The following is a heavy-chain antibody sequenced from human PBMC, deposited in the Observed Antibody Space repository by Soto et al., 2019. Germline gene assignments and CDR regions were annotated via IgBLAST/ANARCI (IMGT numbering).Heavy chain of an antibody. V-gene: IGHV3-74*02. J-gene: IGHJ6*03. CDR3: ARGDCVGGTCYSLAGSFYYYMDV. CDR2: INSEGSVS. D-gene: IGHD2-15*01. CDR1: GFTFSNYW. Sequence: EVQLVESGGGLVQPGGSLRLSCAASGFTFSNYWMYWVRQAPGKGLEWVSRINSEGSVSSYADSVKGRLTISRDNVKNTLYLQMDCLRAEDTAVYYCARGDCVGGTCYSLAGSFYYYMDVWGKGTAVTVFS.